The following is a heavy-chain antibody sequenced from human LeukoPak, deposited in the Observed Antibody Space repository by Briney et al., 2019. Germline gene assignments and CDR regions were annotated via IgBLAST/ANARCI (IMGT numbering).Heavy chain of an antibody. CDR3: AKEVLGGNYGDYAVDY. Sequence: GGSLRLSCAASGFTFTTYAMSWVRQAPGKGLEGVSSVSGSGSHTYYADSVKGGFTISRDNSKNTLDLQMHSLRAEDTALYYCAKEVLGGNYGDYAVDYWGQGTLVTVSS. CDR1: GFTFTTYA. CDR2: VSGSGSHT. D-gene: IGHD4-17*01. J-gene: IGHJ4*02. V-gene: IGHV3-23*01.